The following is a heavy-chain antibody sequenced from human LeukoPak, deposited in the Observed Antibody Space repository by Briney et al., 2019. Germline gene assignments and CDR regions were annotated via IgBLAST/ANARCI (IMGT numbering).Heavy chain of an antibody. V-gene: IGHV4-34*01. CDR3: ARADDYGDFDY. J-gene: IGHJ4*02. D-gene: IGHD4-17*01. CDR2: INHSGST. Sequence: SETLSLTCAVYGGSFSGYYWSWIRQPPGKGLEWIGEINHSGSTNYNPSLKSRVTISVDTSKNQFSLKLSSVTAADPAVYYCARADDYGDFDYWGQGTLVTVSS. CDR1: GGSFSGYY.